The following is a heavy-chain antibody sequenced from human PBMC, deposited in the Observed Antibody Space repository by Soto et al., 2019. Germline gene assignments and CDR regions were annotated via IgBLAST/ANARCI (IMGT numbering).Heavy chain of an antibody. V-gene: IGHV3-74*01. D-gene: IGHD2-2*02. CDR3: ARDRPYTDL. CDR2: ISSDGSAA. CDR1: GFTFSSYW. J-gene: IGHJ4*02. Sequence: GGSLRLSCAASGFTFSSYWMHWVRQAPGKGLVWVSRISSDGSAAYYADSVRGRFTISRDNAKNTLYLQVNSLRAEDTAVYYCARDRPYTDLWGQGTLVTVSS.